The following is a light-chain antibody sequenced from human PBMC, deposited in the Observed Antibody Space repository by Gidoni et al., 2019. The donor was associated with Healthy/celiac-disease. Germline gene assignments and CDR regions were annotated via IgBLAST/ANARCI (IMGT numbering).Light chain of an antibody. CDR3: QVWDSSSGHPWV. V-gene: IGLV3-21*04. J-gene: IGLJ3*02. CDR1: NIGSKS. Sequence: SYVLTQPPSVSVAPGKTARITCGGNNIGSKSVHWYQQIPERFSGSNSGNTATLTISRVEAGDEADYYCQVWDSSSGHPWVFGGGTKLTVL.